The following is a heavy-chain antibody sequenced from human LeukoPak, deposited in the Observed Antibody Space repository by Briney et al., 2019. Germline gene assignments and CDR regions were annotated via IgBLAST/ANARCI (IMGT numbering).Heavy chain of an antibody. CDR1: GFTFSSCA. Sequence: SGWSLRLSCGAAGFTFSSCAMSWVRQAPGKGLEWVSGISDSGGTTYYADSVKGRFSISRYNSKNTLYLQMNSLRAEDTAVYYLAKVPGDRYCSGADCYARLRAFDYWGQGTLATVSS. CDR3: AKVPGDRYCSGADCYARLRAFDY. J-gene: IGHJ4*02. V-gene: IGHV3-23*01. CDR2: ISDSGGTT. D-gene: IGHD2-15*01.